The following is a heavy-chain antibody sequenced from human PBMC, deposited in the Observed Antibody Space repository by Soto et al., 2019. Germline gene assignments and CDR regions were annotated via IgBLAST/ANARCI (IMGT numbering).Heavy chain of an antibody. CDR3: ASGRVGATPLYYYAMDV. CDR2: INPSGSST. CDR1: EYTFTSYY. Sequence: GASVKVSCKASEYTFTSYYMHWVRQAPGQGLKWMGIINPSGSSTSYAQNFQGRVTMTRDTSTSTVYMELSSLRSEDTADYYCASGRVGATPLYYYAMDVWGQGTTVTVSS. D-gene: IGHD1-26*01. J-gene: IGHJ6*02. V-gene: IGHV1-46*01.